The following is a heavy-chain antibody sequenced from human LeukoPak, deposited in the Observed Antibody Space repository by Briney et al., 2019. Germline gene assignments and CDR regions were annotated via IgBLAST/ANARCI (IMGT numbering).Heavy chain of an antibody. D-gene: IGHD6-13*01. Sequence: SETLSLTCTGSGGSISSYYWSWIRQPPGKGLEWIGYIYYSGSTNYNPSLKSRVTISVDTSKNQFSLKLSSVTAADTAVYYCARGGSSWSTAFDYWGQGTLVTVSS. CDR2: IYYSGST. J-gene: IGHJ4*02. V-gene: IGHV4-59*01. CDR3: ARGGSSWSTAFDY. CDR1: GGSISSYY.